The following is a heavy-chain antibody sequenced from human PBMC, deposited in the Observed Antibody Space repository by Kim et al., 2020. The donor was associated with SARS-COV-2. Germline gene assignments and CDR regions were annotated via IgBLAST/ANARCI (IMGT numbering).Heavy chain of an antibody. CDR3: ARWAPRVVITYGMDV. J-gene: IGHJ6*02. Sequence: ASVKVSCKASGYTFTGYYMHWVRQAPGQGLEWMGRINPNSGGTNYAQKFQGRVTMTRDTSISTAYMELSRLRSDDTAVYYCARWAPRVVITYGMDVWGQGTTVTVSS. V-gene: IGHV1-2*06. D-gene: IGHD3-22*01. CDR2: INPNSGGT. CDR1: GYTFTGYY.